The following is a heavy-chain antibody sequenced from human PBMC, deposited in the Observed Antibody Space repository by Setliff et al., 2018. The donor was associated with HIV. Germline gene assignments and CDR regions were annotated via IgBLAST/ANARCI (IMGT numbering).Heavy chain of an antibody. CDR1: GASITSGIYY. CDR2: IGTTGTT. V-gene: IGHV4-61*02. CDR3: ATDRGNFGWVRGKYFEY. D-gene: IGHD3-10*01. J-gene: IGHJ4*02. Sequence: PSETLSLTCSVSGASITSGIYYWSWIRQPAGKGLEWIGRIGTTGTTKNPSLKSRVTMSVDTSQNQFSLRLNSVTAADTAVYYCATDRGNFGWVRGKYFEYWGRGALVIVSS.